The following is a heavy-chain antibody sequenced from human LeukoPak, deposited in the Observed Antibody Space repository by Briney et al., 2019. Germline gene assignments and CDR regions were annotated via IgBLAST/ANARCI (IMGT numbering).Heavy chain of an antibody. Sequence: PGGSLRLSCAASGFTFSSYSMNWVRQAPGKGLEWVAVISYDGSNKYYADSVKGRFTISRDNSKNTLYLQMNSLRAEDTAVYYCAKGGVVRYFDWLSEAGFDYWGQGTLVTVSS. V-gene: IGHV3-30*18. CDR1: GFTFSSYS. D-gene: IGHD3-9*01. J-gene: IGHJ4*02. CDR2: ISYDGSNK. CDR3: AKGGVVRYFDWLSEAGFDY.